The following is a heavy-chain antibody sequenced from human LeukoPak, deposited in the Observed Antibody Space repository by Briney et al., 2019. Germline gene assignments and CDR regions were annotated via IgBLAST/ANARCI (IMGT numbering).Heavy chain of an antibody. J-gene: IGHJ4*02. CDR3: ASLLRWYYFDY. CDR2: ISGSGGST. D-gene: IGHD4-23*01. Sequence: GGSLRLSCAASGFTFSSYAMSGVRQARGKGLEWVSAISGSGGSTYYADSVKGRFTISRDNSKNTLYLQMNSLRAEDTAVYYCASLLRWYYFDYWGQGTLVTVSS. CDR1: GFTFSSYA. V-gene: IGHV3-23*01.